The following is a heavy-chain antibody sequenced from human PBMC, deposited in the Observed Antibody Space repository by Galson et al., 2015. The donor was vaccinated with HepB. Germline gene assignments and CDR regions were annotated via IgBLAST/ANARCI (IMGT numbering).Heavy chain of an antibody. J-gene: IGHJ5*02. Sequence: VKVSCKASGYTFTGYYMHWVRQAPGQGLEWMGRINPNSGGTNYAQKFQGRVTMTRDTSISTAYMELSRLRSDDTAVYYCAILYVDTALNWFDPWGQGTPVTVSS. V-gene: IGHV1-2*06. CDR2: INPNSGGT. CDR3: AILYVDTALNWFDP. D-gene: IGHD5-18*01. CDR1: GYTFTGYY.